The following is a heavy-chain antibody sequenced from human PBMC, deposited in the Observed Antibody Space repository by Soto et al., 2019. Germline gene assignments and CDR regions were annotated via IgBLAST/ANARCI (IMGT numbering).Heavy chain of an antibody. J-gene: IGHJ4*02. CDR3: ARDKGSWLHIFDY. CDR1: GFTFTSYA. D-gene: IGHD6-13*01. Sequence: QVQLVESGGGVVQPGRSLRLSCAASGFTFTSYAMHWVRQAPGKGLEWVAVISYDGSNKYYADSVKGRFTISRDNSKNTLYLQMNSLRAEDTAVYSCARDKGSWLHIFDYWGQGTLVTVSS. V-gene: IGHV3-30-3*01. CDR2: ISYDGSNK.